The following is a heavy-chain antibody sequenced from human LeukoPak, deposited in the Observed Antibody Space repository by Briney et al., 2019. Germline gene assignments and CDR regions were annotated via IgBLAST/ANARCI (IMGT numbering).Heavy chain of an antibody. Sequence: GRSLRLSCAASGFTYSSYGMHWVRQAPGKGLEWVAVIWYDGSNKYYADSVKGRFTISRDNSKNTLYLQMNSLRAEDTAVYYCARDQLLWFGNDYWGQGTLVTVSS. CDR2: IWYDGSNK. CDR3: ARDQLLWFGNDY. J-gene: IGHJ4*02. D-gene: IGHD3-10*01. V-gene: IGHV3-33*01. CDR1: GFTYSSYG.